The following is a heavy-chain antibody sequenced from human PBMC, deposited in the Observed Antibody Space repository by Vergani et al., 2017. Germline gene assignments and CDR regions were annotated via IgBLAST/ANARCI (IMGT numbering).Heavy chain of an antibody. V-gene: IGHV7-4-1*02. J-gene: IGHJ4*03. Sequence: QVHLVQSGAEVKKPGSSVKVSCKTSGGAFSAYGLDWVRQAPGQGLEWMGWINTNNGDPTYDQDFTGRFIFSLDTSASTAYLEINNLKPEDTAFYYCAREGGPHSIWGQGTLVTVSS. CDR1: GGAFSAYG. CDR3: AREGGPHSI. CDR2: INTNNGDP. D-gene: IGHD2-21*01.